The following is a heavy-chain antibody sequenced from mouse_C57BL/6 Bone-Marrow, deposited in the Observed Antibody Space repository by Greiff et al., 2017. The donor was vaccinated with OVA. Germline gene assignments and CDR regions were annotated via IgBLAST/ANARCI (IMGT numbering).Heavy chain of an antibody. CDR3: ARPGDYDGDWFAY. J-gene: IGHJ3*01. CDR1: GYTFTTYP. CDR2: FHPYNDDT. D-gene: IGHD2-4*01. Sequence: QVQLQQSGAELVKPGASVKLSCKASGYTFTTYPIEWMKQNHGKSLEWIGNFHPYNDDTKYNEKFKGKVTLTVDKSSSTVYLELSRLTSDDSAVYYCARPGDYDGDWFAYWGQGTLVTVSA. V-gene: IGHV1-47*01.